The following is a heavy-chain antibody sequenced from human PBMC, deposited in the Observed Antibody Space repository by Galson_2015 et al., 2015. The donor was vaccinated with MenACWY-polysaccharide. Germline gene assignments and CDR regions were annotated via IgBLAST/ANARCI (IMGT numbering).Heavy chain of an antibody. CDR2: ISGSGRSI. D-gene: IGHD2-2*01. V-gene: IGHV3-23*01. CDR1: GFTFNDYA. CDR3: AKDQSVGSKDAPFDY. J-gene: IGHJ4*02. Sequence: SLRLSCAASGFTFNDYAMSWVRQAPGKGLEWVSGISGSGRSIYYADSVKGRFTISRDYAKNTLYLQMSGLRVEDTAVYYCAKDQSVGSKDAPFDYWGQGTLVTVSS.